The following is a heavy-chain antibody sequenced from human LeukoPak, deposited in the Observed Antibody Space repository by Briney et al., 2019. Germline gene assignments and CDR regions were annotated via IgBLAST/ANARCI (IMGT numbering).Heavy chain of an antibody. CDR2: INHSGNT. V-gene: IGHV4-34*01. Sequence: QSSETLSLTCAVYGGSFSGYYWSWIRQPPGKGLEWIGEINHSGNTNYNPSLKSRVTISVDTSKNQFSLKLSSVTAADTAVYYCARSRVWGSSSSYYFDYWGQGTLVTVSS. D-gene: IGHD6-6*01. CDR1: GGSFSGYY. CDR3: ARSRVWGSSSSYYFDY. J-gene: IGHJ4*02.